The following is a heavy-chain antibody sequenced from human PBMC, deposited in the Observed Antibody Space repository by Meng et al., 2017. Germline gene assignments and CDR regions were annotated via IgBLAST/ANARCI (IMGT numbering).Heavy chain of an antibody. V-gene: IGHV3-66*01. Sequence: VRVVESGGGLVRPGGSLRLSCVASGFTFSSYAMSWVRQAPGKGLEWVSVIYSGGSTYYADSVKGRFTISRDNSKNTLYLQMNSLRAEDTAVYYCARDLGYWGQGTLVTVSS. D-gene: IGHD3-16*01. CDR1: GFTFSSYA. CDR3: ARDLGY. J-gene: IGHJ4*02. CDR2: IYSGGST.